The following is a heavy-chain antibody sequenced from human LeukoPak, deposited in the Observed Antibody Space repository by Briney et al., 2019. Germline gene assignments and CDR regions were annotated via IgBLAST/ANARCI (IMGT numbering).Heavy chain of an antibody. CDR3: AKVASLCTSTSCVRGGFDY. CDR2: LSGSGGNT. J-gene: IGHJ4*02. CDR1: GSTFSSYA. D-gene: IGHD2-2*01. Sequence: GGSLRLSCTASGSTFSSYAMSWVRQAPGKGLEWVSALSGSGGNTYYADSVKGRFTISRDNSKNTLYLQMNSLRAEDTAKYYCAKVASLCTSTSCVRGGFDYWGQGTLVTVSS. V-gene: IGHV3-23*01.